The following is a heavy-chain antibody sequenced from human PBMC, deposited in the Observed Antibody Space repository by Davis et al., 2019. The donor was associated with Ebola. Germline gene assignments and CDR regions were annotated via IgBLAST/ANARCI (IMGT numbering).Heavy chain of an antibody. Sequence: PGGSLRLSCAASGFTFNSYSMNWVRQAPGKGLEWVSYISSSSSTIYYADSVKGRFTISRDNAKNSLYLQMNSLRDDDTAVYYCAKDLLWWSASDVWGQGTTVTVSS. CDR3: AKDLLWWSASDV. CDR2: ISSSSSTI. J-gene: IGHJ6*02. D-gene: IGHD2-21*01. CDR1: GFTFNSYS. V-gene: IGHV3-48*02.